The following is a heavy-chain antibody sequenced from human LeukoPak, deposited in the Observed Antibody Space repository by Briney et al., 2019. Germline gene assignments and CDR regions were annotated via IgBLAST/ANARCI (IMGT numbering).Heavy chain of an antibody. CDR3: ARYSLRSPAFSYFDY. Sequence: HPGGSLRLSCAASGFTFSSYSMNWVRQAPGKGLEWVSSISSSSSYIYYADSVKGRFTISRDNAKNSLYLQMNSLRAEDTAVYYCARYSLRSPAFSYFDYWGQGTLVTVSS. CDR2: ISSSSSYI. D-gene: IGHD5-18*01. V-gene: IGHV3-21*01. CDR1: GFTFSSYS. J-gene: IGHJ4*02.